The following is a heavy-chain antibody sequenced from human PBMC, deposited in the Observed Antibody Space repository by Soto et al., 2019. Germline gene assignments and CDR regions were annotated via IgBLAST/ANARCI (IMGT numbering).Heavy chain of an antibody. Sequence: GSVEVSFPASGYPFTGYYMHLVRQAPGQGLEWMGWINPNSGGTNYAQKFQGRVTMTRDTSISTAYMDLSRLRSDDTAVYYCARASSSSFYYYGMDVWGQGTPVTVSS. CDR2: INPNSGGT. D-gene: IGHD6-6*01. J-gene: IGHJ6*01. CDR3: ARASSSSFYYYGMDV. V-gene: IGHV1-2*02. CDR1: GYPFTGYY.